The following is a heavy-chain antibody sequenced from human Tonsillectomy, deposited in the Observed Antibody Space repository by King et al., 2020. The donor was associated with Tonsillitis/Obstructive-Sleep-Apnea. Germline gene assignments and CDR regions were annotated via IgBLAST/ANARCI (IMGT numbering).Heavy chain of an antibody. CDR3: ARAVEPDAFDI. D-gene: IGHD1-26*01. V-gene: IGHV3-11*01. CDR2: ISSSGSII. Sequence: VQLVESGGGLVKPGGSLRLSCAASGFTFSDYYMSWIRQAPGKGLEWLSYISSSGSIIYYADSVKGRFTISRENAKNSLYQQMSSLSAEDTAVYYCARAVEPDAFDIWGQGTMVTVSS. CDR1: GFTFSDYY. J-gene: IGHJ3*02.